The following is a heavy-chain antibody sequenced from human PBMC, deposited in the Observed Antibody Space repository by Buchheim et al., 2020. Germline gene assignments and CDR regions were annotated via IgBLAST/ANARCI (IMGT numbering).Heavy chain of an antibody. Sequence: QVQLVESGGGVVQPGRSLRLSCAASGFTFSSYAMHWVRQAPGKGLEWVAVISYDGSNKYYADSVKGRFTISRDNSKNTLYLQMNSLRAEDTAVYYCARSYYDFWSGYYGHYYYYYGMDVWGQGTT. CDR3: ARSYYDFWSGYYGHYYYYYGMDV. V-gene: IGHV3-30-3*01. CDR2: ISYDGSNK. CDR1: GFTFSSYA. J-gene: IGHJ6*02. D-gene: IGHD3-3*01.